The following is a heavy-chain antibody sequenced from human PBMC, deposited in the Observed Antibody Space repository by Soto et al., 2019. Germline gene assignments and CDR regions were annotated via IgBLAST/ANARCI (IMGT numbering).Heavy chain of an antibody. J-gene: IGHJ6*03. CDR3: ARVVAGPPRDYYMDV. D-gene: IGHD2-15*01. CDR2: IYSGGST. CDR1: GFTVSSNY. V-gene: IGHV3-66*01. Sequence: GGSLRLSCAASGFTVSSNYMSWVRQAPGKGLEWVSVIYSGGSTYYADSVKGRFTISRDNSKNTLYLQMNSLRAEDTAVYYCARVVAGPPRDYYMDVWGKGTTVTVSS.